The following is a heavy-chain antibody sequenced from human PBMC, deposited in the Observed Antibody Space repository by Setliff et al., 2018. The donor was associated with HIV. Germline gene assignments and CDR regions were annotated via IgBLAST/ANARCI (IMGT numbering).Heavy chain of an antibody. D-gene: IGHD1-7*01. CDR2: IPLFGTA. J-gene: IGHJ5*02. Sequence: ASVKVSCKASGGTFSTYAIHWVRQAPGQGLEWMGGIPLFGTAIYAPKFQGRVTITANESASTAYLELNSLTSEDTAVYYCARGGTITLINYFDPWGQGTLVTVSS. CDR3: ARGGTITLINYFDP. CDR1: GGTFSTYA. V-gene: IGHV1-69*13.